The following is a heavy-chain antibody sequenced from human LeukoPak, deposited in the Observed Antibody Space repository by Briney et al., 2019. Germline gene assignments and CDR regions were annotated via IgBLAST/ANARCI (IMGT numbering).Heavy chain of an antibody. CDR1: GYTFSSYG. D-gene: IGHD3-10*01. Sequence: VASVKVSCKASGYTFSSYGITWVREAPGQGLEWMGWISGYNGYTDYAQNLQGRVTMTTDTSTSTAYMELRSLRSDDTAVYYCASALLWFGELSGPKDAFGIWGQGTMVTVSS. J-gene: IGHJ3*02. V-gene: IGHV1-18*01. CDR2: ISGYNGYT. CDR3: ASALLWFGELSGPKDAFGI.